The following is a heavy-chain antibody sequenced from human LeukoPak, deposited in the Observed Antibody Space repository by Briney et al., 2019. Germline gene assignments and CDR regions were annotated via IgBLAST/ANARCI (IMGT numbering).Heavy chain of an antibody. J-gene: IGHJ5*02. CDR1: GGTFSSYA. D-gene: IGHD5-18*01. CDR3: AGGRGYSYGPKEP. V-gene: IGHV1-69*01. Sequence: ASVKVSCKASGGTFSSYAISWVRQAPGQGLEWMGGIIPIFGTANYAQKFQGRVTITADESTSTAYMELSSLRSEDTAVYYRAGGRGYSYGPKEPWGQGTLVTVSS. CDR2: IIPIFGTA.